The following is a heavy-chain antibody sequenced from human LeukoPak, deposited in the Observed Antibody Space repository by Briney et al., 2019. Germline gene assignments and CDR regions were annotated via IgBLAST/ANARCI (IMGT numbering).Heavy chain of an antibody. CDR1: GYTFTGYY. CDR2: INPNSGGT. D-gene: IGHD3-3*01. CDR3: ARAHLYDFWSGYYDP. V-gene: IGHV1-2*02. J-gene: IGHJ5*02. Sequence: ASVKVSCKASGYTFTGYYMHWVRQAPGQGLEWMGWINPNSGGTNYAQKFQGRVTMTRDTSISTAYMELSRLRSDDTAVYYCARAHLYDFWSGYYDPWGQGTLVTVSS.